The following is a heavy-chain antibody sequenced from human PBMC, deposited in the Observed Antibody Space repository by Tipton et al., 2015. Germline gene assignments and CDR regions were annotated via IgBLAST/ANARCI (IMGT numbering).Heavy chain of an antibody. Sequence: TLSLTCTVSGGSIANSRYSWGWVRQPPGKGLEYIGSMYYSGSTYYNPSLKSRVTLSVDMFKDRFSLNVTSVTAADTAVYYCACQDYDSLTRDYQTVDYWGQGTLVTVSS. V-gene: IGHV4-39*01. D-gene: IGHD3-9*01. CDR1: GGSIANSRYS. CDR2: MYYSGST. CDR3: ACQDYDSLTRDYQTVDY. J-gene: IGHJ4*02.